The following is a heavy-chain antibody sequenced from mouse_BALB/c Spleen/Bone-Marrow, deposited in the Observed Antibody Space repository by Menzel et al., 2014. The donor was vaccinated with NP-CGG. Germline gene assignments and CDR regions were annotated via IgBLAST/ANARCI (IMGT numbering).Heavy chain of an antibody. CDR3: ARNHWYFDV. D-gene: IGHD2-1*01. CDR2: INPSSGYT. J-gene: IGHJ1*01. V-gene: IGHV1-4*02. Sequence: VQGVESAAELARPGASVKMSCKASGYIFISYTMHWVKQRPGQGLEWIGYINPSSGYTEYNQKFKDKTTLTADKSSSTAYMQLSSLTSEDSAVYYCARNHWYFDVWGAGTTVTVSS. CDR1: GYIFISYT.